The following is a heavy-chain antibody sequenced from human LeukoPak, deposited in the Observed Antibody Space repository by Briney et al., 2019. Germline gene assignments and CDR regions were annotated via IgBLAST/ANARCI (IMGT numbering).Heavy chain of an antibody. V-gene: IGHV5-51*01. D-gene: IGHD6-13*01. CDR3: ARRSSIAAAGAYYFDY. CDR2: IYPGDSDT. J-gene: IGHJ4*02. CDR1: GYSFTSYW. Sequence: GESPKISCKGSGYSFTSYWIGWVRQMPGKGLEWMGIIYPGDSDTRYSPSFQGQVTISADKSISTAYLQWSSLKASDTAMYYCARRSSIAAAGAYYFDYWGQGTLVTVSS.